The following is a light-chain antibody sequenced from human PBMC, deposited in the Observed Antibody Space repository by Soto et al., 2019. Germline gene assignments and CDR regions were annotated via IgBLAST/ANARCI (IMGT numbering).Light chain of an antibody. J-gene: IGKJ1*01. CDR2: GAI. CDR3: QHYNVWPPWT. V-gene: IGKV3-15*01. CDR1: QSVSSK. Sequence: EIVMTQSPATLSVSPGERAALSCRSSQSVSSKLAWYRQRPGQAPRLLIYGAITRATGIPARFSGSGSGTEFTLTISSLQSEDSAIYYCQHYNVWPPWTFGQGTKVDIK.